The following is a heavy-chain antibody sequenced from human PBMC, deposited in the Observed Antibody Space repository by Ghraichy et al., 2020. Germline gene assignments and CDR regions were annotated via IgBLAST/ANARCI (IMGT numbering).Heavy chain of an antibody. CDR3: ARDRGRGNWNSNTGPEFDP. CDR2: INPNSGGT. D-gene: IGHD1-7*01. CDR1: GYTFTGYY. J-gene: IGHJ5*02. Sequence: ASVKVSCKASGYTFTGYYMHWVRQAPGQGLEWMGWINPNSGGTNYAQKFQGRVTMTRDTSISTAYMELSRLRSDDTAVYYCARDRGRGNWNSNTGPEFDPWGQGTLVTVSS. V-gene: IGHV1-2*02.